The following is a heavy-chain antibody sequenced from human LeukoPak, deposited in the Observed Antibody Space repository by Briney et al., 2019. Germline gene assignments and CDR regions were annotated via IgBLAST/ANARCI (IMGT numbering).Heavy chain of an antibody. D-gene: IGHD5-18*01. CDR2: ISYDGSNK. CDR1: GFTFSSYG. V-gene: IGHV3-30*18. CDR3: AKETDTAMVTNWFDP. J-gene: IGHJ5*02. Sequence: PGRSLRLSCAASGFTFSSYGMHWVRQAPGKGLEWVAVISYDGSNKYYADSVKGRFTISRDNSKNTLYLQMNSLRAEDTAVYYCAKETDTAMVTNWFDPWGQGTLVTVSS.